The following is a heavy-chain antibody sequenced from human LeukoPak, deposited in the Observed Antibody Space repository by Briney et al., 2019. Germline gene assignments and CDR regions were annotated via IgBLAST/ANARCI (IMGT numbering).Heavy chain of an antibody. V-gene: IGHV3-11*06. Sequence: GGSLRLSCAASGFTFSDYYMSWIRQAPGKGLEWVSSISSSSSYIYYADSVKGRFTISRDNAKNSLYLQMNSLRAEDTAVYYCARVQSAYGSGIHFDYWGQGTLVTVSS. J-gene: IGHJ4*02. CDR3: ARVQSAYGSGIHFDY. CDR2: ISSSSSYI. D-gene: IGHD3-10*01. CDR1: GFTFSDYY.